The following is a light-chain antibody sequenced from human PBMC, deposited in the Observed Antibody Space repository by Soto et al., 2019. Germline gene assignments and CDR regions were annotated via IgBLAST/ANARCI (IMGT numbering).Light chain of an antibody. V-gene: IGLV2-14*01. Sequence: QSVLTQPASVSGSPGQSITISCTGTTSDIGGYYFVSWYQQQPGKAPKLMIYDVSNRPSGVSNRFSGFKSANTASLTISGLQAEDEADYYCSSYRSINTPFVFGTGTKLTVL. CDR2: DVS. CDR1: TSDIGGYYF. CDR3: SSYRSINTPFV. J-gene: IGLJ1*01.